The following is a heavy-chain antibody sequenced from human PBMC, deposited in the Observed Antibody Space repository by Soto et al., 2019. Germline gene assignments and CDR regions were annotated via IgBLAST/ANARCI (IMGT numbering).Heavy chain of an antibody. D-gene: IGHD3-22*01. Sequence: EVQLLESGGGLVQPGGSLRLSCAASGFTFSSYAMNWVRQAPGKGLECVSIISSSGTSTYYANSVKGRFTISRDNSKNALSLQMNSLRAEDTAVYYSARGIGGYISAAAFDIWGQGTVITVSS. J-gene: IGHJ3*02. CDR1: GFTFSSYA. CDR3: ARGIGGYISAAAFDI. V-gene: IGHV3-23*01. CDR2: ISSSGTST.